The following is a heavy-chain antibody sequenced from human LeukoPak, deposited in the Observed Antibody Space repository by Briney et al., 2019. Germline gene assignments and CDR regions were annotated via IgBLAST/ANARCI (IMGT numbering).Heavy chain of an antibody. V-gene: IGHV4-59*12. CDR1: GASISSWY. Sequence: SETLSLTCTVSGASISSWYWSWIRQPPGRGLEWIGDIYGGGSTNYNPSLRSRVTISVDTSKKHFSPKLGSVTAADTAVYYCATTAATYYYDSSGYPDLYWGQGTLVTVSS. CDR2: IYGGGST. J-gene: IGHJ4*02. D-gene: IGHD3-22*01. CDR3: ATTAATYYYDSSGYPDLY.